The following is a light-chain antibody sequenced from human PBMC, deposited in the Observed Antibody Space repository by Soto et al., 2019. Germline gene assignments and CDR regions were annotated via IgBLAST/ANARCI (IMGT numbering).Light chain of an antibody. J-gene: IGKJ4*01. CDR3: QQTNTFHPLT. V-gene: IGKV1-12*01. Sequence: DIQMTQSPSSVSASVGDRVTITCRASQGINNWVAWYQPQPGKAPKLLMSGASTLQSGVPSRFSVSGSATRFTINISSLQPEDFATNYCQQTNTFHPLTLGGGTKVDLK. CDR1: QGINNW. CDR2: GAS.